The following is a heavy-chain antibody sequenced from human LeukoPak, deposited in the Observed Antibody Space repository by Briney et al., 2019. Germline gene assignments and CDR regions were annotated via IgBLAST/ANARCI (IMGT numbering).Heavy chain of an antibody. Sequence: SVKVSCKASGYTFTSYYMHWVRQAPGQGLEWMGGIIPIFGTANYAQKFQGRVTITADESTSTAYMELSSLRSEDTAVYYCATTNDYSNPMDYWGQGTLVTVSS. CDR1: GYTFTSYY. CDR2: IIPIFGTA. J-gene: IGHJ4*02. V-gene: IGHV1-69*13. CDR3: ATTNDYSNPMDY. D-gene: IGHD4-11*01.